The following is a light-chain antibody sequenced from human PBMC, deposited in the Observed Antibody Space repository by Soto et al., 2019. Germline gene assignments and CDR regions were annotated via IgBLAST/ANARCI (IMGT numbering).Light chain of an antibody. J-gene: IGKJ1*01. Sequence: DIQMTQSPSSLSASVGYRVTITWRSSQSISRYLNWYQQKPGKAPKILIYGASTLQSGVPSRFSGSGSGTDFTLTISSLQPEDFATYFCQQKYRLPRTFGQGTKVDIK. CDR1: QSISRY. CDR2: GAS. V-gene: IGKV1-39*01. CDR3: QQKYRLPRT.